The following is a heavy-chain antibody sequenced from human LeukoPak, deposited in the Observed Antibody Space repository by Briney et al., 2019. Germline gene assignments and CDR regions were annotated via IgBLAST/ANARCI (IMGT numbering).Heavy chain of an antibody. D-gene: IGHD1-7*01. J-gene: IGHJ4*02. Sequence: PSQTLSLTCAISGDSVSTNSDAWNWFRQSPSRGLEWLGRTYYRSKWYSDYAESMKGRITINPDTSKNQFSLQVKSVTPQDTAVYYCGRGTGTFDYWGQGTLVTVPS. CDR1: GDSVSTNSDA. CDR3: GRGTGTFDY. V-gene: IGHV6-1*01. CDR2: TYYRSKWYS.